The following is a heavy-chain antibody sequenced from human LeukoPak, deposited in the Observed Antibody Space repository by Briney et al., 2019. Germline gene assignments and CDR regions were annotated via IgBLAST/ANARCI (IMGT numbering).Heavy chain of an antibody. CDR1: GFTFSSYA. CDR3: AKDLEGYDSSGYYYFDY. J-gene: IGHJ4*02. CDR2: ISGSGGST. V-gene: IGHV3-23*01. D-gene: IGHD3-22*01. Sequence: GGSLRLSCAASGFTFSSYAMSWVRQAPGKGLEWVSAISGSGGSTYYADSVKGRFTISRDNSKNTLYLQMNSLRAEDTAVYYCAKDLEGYDSSGYYYFDYWGQGTLVTVSS.